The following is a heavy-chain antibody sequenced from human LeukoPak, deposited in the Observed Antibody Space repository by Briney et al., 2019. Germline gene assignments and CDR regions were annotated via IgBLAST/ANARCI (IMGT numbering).Heavy chain of an antibody. CDR3: AKCRGSSWSDYFDY. D-gene: IGHD6-13*01. CDR2: ISDSGGST. CDR1: GFSLSRYA. J-gene: IGHJ4*02. V-gene: IGHV3-23*01. Sequence: GASLRLSCAVSGFSLSRYAMSWVRKAPGKGLEWVSAISDSGGSTYYADSVKGRLTISRDNSRNTLYLQMNTLRAEDTAVYYCAKCRGSSWSDYFDYWGQGTLVTVSS.